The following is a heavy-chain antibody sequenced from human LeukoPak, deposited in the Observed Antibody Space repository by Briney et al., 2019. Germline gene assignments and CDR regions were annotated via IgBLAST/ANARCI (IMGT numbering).Heavy chain of an antibody. D-gene: IGHD2-2*02. CDR2: INWNGGRK. Sequence: GGSLSLSCAPYGFTLDDYEMSWVRQAPRKGLDWVAGINWNGGRKGYADSVKGRFTISRDNAKNSLYLQMNSLRAEDTALYYCKGYCSSSSCYSDMDVWGQGTTVTVSS. CDR3: KGYCSSSSCYSDMDV. J-gene: IGHJ6*02. V-gene: IGHV3-20*04. CDR1: GFTLDDYE.